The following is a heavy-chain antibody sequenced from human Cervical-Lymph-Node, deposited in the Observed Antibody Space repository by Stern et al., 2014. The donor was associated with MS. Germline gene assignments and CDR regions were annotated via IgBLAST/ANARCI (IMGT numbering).Heavy chain of an antibody. CDR3: ARLPMVTGDDY. CDR1: GITFSSYS. D-gene: IGHD5-18*01. V-gene: IGHV3-48*01. Sequence: EVQLVESGGGLVQPGGSLRLSCAASGITFSSYSMNWVRQAPGKGLEWVSYISSSSNTIYYADSLKGRFTISRDNAKNSLYLQMNSLRAEDTAVYYCARLPMVTGDDYWGQGTLVTVSS. CDR2: ISSSSNTI. J-gene: IGHJ4*02.